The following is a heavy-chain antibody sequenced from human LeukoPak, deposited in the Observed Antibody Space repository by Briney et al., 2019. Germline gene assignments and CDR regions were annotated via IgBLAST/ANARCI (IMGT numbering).Heavy chain of an antibody. CDR2: IIPILGIA. Sequence: GASVKVSCKASGGTFSSYAISWVRQAPGQGLEWMGRIIPILGIANYAQKFQGRVTITADKSTSTAYMELSSLRSEDTAVYYCAKPDYSRGNWFDPWGQGTLVTVSS. D-gene: IGHD2-15*01. CDR1: GGTFSSYA. J-gene: IGHJ5*02. V-gene: IGHV1-69*04. CDR3: AKPDYSRGNWFDP.